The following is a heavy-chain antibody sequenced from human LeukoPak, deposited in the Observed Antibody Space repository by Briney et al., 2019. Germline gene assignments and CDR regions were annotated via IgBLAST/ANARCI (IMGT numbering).Heavy chain of an antibody. J-gene: IGHJ4*02. D-gene: IGHD1-26*01. CDR3: AKALSGSYYKFDY. CDR1: GFTFSSYW. V-gene: IGHV3-7*03. CDR2: IKQDGSEK. Sequence: GGSLRLSCAASGFTFSSYWMSWVRQAPGKGLEWVANIKQDGSEKYYVDSVKGRFTISRDNAKNSLYLQMNSLRAEDTAVYYCAKALSGSYYKFDYWGQGTLVTVSS.